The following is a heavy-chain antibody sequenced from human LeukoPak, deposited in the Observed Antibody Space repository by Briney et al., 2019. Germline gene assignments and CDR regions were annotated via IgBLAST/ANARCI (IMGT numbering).Heavy chain of an antibody. CDR3: ARGDYYDSSGYYPASDI. D-gene: IGHD3-22*01. CDR1: GGSISSYY. CDR2: IYYSGST. V-gene: IGHV4-59*12. Sequence: SETLSLTCTVSGGSISSYYWSWIRQSPGKGLEWIGYIYYSGSTCYNPSLTSRVTISVDTSKNQFSLKLSSVTAADTAVYYCARGDYYDSSGYYPASDIWGQGTMVTVSS. J-gene: IGHJ3*02.